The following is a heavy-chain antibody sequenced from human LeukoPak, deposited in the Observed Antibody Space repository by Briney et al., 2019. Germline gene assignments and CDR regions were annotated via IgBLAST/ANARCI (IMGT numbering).Heavy chain of an antibody. CDR3: AKTQAAYCGGDCFTDY. J-gene: IGHJ4*02. D-gene: IGHD2-21*01. V-gene: IGHV3-30*02. Sequence: PGRSLRLSCAASGFTFSSYGMHWVRQAPGKGLEWVAFIRYDGSNKYYADSVKGRFTISRDNSKNTLYLQMNNLRAEDTAVYYCAKTQAAYCGGDCFTDYWGQGTLVTVSS. CDR1: GFTFSSYG. CDR2: IRYDGSNK.